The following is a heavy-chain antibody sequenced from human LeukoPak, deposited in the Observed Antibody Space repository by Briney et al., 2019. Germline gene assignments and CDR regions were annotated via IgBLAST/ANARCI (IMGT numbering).Heavy chain of an antibody. CDR1: GGTFSSYA. CDR2: IIPILGIA. Sequence: SVKVSCKASGGTFSSYAISWVRQAPGQGLEWMGRIIPILGIANYAQKFQGRVTITADKSTSTAYMELSSLRSEDTAVYCCARDRGTMVRGVKRSDYYGMDVWGQGTTVTVSS. V-gene: IGHV1-69*04. J-gene: IGHJ6*02. D-gene: IGHD3-10*01. CDR3: ARDRGTMVRGVKRSDYYGMDV.